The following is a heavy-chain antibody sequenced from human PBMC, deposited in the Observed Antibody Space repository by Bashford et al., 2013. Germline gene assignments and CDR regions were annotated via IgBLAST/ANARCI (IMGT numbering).Heavy chain of an antibody. CDR3: ARARRVLWFDP. J-gene: IGHJ5*02. V-gene: IGHV4-31*03. CDR1: GGSISSGGYY. Sequence: SETLSLTCTVSGGSISSGGYYWSWIRQHPGKGLEWIGYIYYSGSTYYNPSLKSRVTISVDTSKNQFSLKLSSVTAADTAVYYCARARRVLWFDPGAREPWSPSPQ. CDR2: IYYSGST. D-gene: IGHD6-19*01.